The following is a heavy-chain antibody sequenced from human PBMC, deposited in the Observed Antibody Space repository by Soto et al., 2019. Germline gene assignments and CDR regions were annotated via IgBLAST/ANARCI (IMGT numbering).Heavy chain of an antibody. J-gene: IGHJ6*02. D-gene: IGHD1-1*01. CDR2: ISYDGSNK. CDR1: GFTFSSYG. CDR3: AKVLAELRVHHGMDV. V-gene: IGHV3-30*18. Sequence: QVQLVESGGGVVQPGRSLRLSCAASGFTFSSYGMHWVRQAPGKGLEWVAVISYDGSNKYYADSVKGRFTISRDNSKNTLYLQRNSLRAEDTAVYYCAKVLAELRVHHGMDVWGQGTTVTVSS.